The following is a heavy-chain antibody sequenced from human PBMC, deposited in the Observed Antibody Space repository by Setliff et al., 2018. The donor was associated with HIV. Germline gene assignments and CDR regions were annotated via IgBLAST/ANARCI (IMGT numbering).Heavy chain of an antibody. CDR1: GGSISSYY. V-gene: IGHV4-59*08. Sequence: SETLSLTCTVSGGSISSYYWSWIRQPPGKGLEWIGYIYYSGSTNYNPSLKSRVTISVDTSKNQFSLKLSSVTAADTAVYYCASHKSQPYYFDYWGQGTLVTVSS. CDR2: IYYSGST. J-gene: IGHJ4*02. CDR3: ASHKSQPYYFDY.